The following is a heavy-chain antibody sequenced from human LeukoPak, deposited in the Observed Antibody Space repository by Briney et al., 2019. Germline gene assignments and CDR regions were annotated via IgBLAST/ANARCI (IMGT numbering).Heavy chain of an antibody. CDR1: GGSFSGYY. D-gene: IGHD6-13*01. Sequence: SETLSLTCAVYGGSFSGYYWSWIRQPPGKGLEWIGEINHSGSTNYNPSLKSRVTISVGTSKNQFSLKLSSVTAADTAVYYCARGSSWLSVDYWGQGTLVTVSS. J-gene: IGHJ4*02. V-gene: IGHV4-34*01. CDR3: ARGSSWLSVDY. CDR2: INHSGST.